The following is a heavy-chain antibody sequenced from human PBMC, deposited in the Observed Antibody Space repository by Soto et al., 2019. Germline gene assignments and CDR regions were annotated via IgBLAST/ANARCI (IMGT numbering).Heavy chain of an antibody. Sequence: PGGSLRLSCAASGFTFSSYAMHWVRQAPGKGLEWVAVISYDGSNKYYADSVKGRFTISRDNSKNTLYLQMNSRRVEDTAVYYCVCEKYSSSSGMFDFWGQGALVTVLS. CDR1: GFTFSSYA. CDR2: ISYDGSNK. V-gene: IGHV3-30-3*01. D-gene: IGHD6-6*01. CDR3: VCEKYSSSSGMFDF. J-gene: IGHJ5*01.